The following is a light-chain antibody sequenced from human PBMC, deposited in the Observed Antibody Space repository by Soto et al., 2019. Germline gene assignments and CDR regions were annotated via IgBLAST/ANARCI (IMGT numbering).Light chain of an antibody. Sequence: EIVLTQSPATLSLSPGERATLSCRSSQSVSSSYLAWYQHKPGQATRLLVYGASTRATGIPARFSGSGSGTDFTLTISSLEPEDFAVYYCQQRSNWPPITFGQGTRLEIK. V-gene: IGKV3-11*01. CDR2: GAS. CDR3: QQRSNWPPIT. CDR1: QSVSSSY. J-gene: IGKJ5*01.